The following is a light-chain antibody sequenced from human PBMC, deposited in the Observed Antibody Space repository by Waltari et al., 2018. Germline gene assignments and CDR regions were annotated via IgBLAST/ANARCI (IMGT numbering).Light chain of an antibody. J-gene: IGKJ2*03. V-gene: IGKV3-20*01. CDR2: GVS. CDR3: QKIDYSPHS. Sequence: VILTQSPATLSLSPGERATLSCRASQSVSRNLAWYQQKPGQAPRLLIYGVSSRASGIPDRFSGSGSGTEFTLTISSLEPEDFAVYYCQKIDYSPHSFGQGTKVEIK. CDR1: QSVSRN.